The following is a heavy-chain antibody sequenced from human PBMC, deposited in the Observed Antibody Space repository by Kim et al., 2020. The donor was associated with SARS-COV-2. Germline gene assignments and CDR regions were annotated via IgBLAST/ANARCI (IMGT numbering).Heavy chain of an antibody. V-gene: IGHV3-48*02. J-gene: IGHJ4*02. CDR1: GFTFSSYS. D-gene: IGHD6-13*01. CDR2: ISSSSSTI. Sequence: GGSLRLSCAASGFTFSSYSMNWVRQAPGKGLEWVSYISSSSSTIYYADSVKGRFTISRDNAKNSLYLQMNSLRDEDTAVYYCARGGGAGYSSSWFVYWGQGTLVTVSS. CDR3: ARGGGAGYSSSWFVY.